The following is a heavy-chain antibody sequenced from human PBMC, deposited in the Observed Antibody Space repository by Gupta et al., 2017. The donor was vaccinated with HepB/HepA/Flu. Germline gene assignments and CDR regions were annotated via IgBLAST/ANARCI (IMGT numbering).Heavy chain of an antibody. J-gene: IGHJ1*01. D-gene: IGHD2/OR15-2a*01. Sequence: EVQLVESGGGVVRPGGSLGLSCAASGFTFGNYVMSWVRQAPGKGLEWVSGTIWNGGDTGHADSVKGRFTISRDNANNFLYLQMNSLRAEDTALYYCARDFNRHFDEWGQGTLVTVSS. V-gene: IGHV3-20*04. CDR3: ARDFNRHFDE. CDR2: TIWNGGDT. CDR1: GFTFGNYV.